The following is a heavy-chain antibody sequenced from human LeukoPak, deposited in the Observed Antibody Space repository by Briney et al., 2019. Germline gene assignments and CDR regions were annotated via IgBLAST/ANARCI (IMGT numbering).Heavy chain of an antibody. D-gene: IGHD5-18*01. CDR3: ARPVTEYSYGAYYFDY. J-gene: IGHJ4*02. V-gene: IGHV3-30-3*01. CDR1: AFTFGGCA. CDR2: ISYDGSNK. Sequence: GGSLRLSCAASAFTFGGCAMHWVRQAPGKGLEWVAVISYDGSNKYYADSVKGRFTISRDNSKNTLYLQMNSLRAEDTAVYYCARPVTEYSYGAYYFDYWGQGTLVTVSS.